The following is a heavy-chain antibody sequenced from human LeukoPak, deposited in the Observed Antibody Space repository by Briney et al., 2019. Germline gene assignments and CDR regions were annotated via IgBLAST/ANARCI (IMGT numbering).Heavy chain of an antibody. Sequence: ASVKVSCKASGYTFTSYDINWVRQAPGQGLEWMGWMNPNSGNTGYAQKFQGRVTMTRNTSISTAYMELSSLRSEDTAVYYCARGYYDFWSGYYTWRSPPNWFDPWGQGTLVTVSS. CDR2: MNPNSGNT. CDR3: ARGYYDFWSGYYTWRSPPNWFDP. V-gene: IGHV1-8*01. CDR1: GYTFTSYD. J-gene: IGHJ5*02. D-gene: IGHD3-3*01.